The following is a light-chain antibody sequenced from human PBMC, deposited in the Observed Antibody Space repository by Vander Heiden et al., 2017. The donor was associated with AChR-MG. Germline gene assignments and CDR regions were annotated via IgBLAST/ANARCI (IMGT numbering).Light chain of an antibody. CDR2: GAS. CDR1: QSVSSN. J-gene: IGKJ2*01. Sequence: IVMTQSPVTLSVSPGERATLSCRASQSVSSNLAWYQQKPGQAPRLLIYGASTRATGIPARFSGSGSGTEFTLTISSLQSEDFAVYYCQQYNNWPYTFGQGTKLEI. CDR3: QQYNNWPYT. V-gene: IGKV3-15*01.